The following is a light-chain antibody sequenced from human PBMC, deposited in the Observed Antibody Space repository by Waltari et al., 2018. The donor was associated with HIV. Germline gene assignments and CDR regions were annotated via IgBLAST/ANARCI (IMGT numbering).Light chain of an antibody. CDR1: QSVRSY. CDR2: DAS. CDR3: QQRSNWPPGGAYT. J-gene: IGKJ2*01. Sequence: EIVLTQSPATLSLSPGDRATLSCRASQSVRSYLAWYQQKPGQAPRLLIYDASDRATGTPARFSGSGSGTDFTFTISSLEPEDFAVYYCQQRSNWPPGGAYTFGQGTKLEIK. V-gene: IGKV3-11*01.